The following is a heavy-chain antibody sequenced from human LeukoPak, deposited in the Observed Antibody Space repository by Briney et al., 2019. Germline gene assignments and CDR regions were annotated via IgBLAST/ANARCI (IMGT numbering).Heavy chain of an antibody. D-gene: IGHD1-26*01. CDR3: ARGGGGSYYFDY. CDR2: IIPIFGTA. CDR1: GGTFSSYA. J-gene: IGHJ4*02. V-gene: IGHV1-69*13. Sequence: RASVKVSCKASGGTFSSYAISWVRQAPGQGLEWMGGIIPIFGTANYAQKFQGRVTITADESTSTAYMELSSLRSEDTAVYYCARGGGGSYYFDYWGQGTLVTVSS.